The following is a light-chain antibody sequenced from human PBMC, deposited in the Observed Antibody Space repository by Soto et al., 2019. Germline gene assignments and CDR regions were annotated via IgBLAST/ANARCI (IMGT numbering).Light chain of an antibody. CDR2: DVS. J-gene: IGKJ2*01. CDR1: QSIGDS. Sequence: DIQMTQSPSTLSASVGDRVTITCRASQSIGDSLAWYQQKPGKAPYLLISDVSSLERGVPSRFSGSGSGTEFTLTISSMQPDDFATYYCQQYDSHPMYTFGQGTKVDIK. CDR3: QQYDSHPMYT. V-gene: IGKV1-5*01.